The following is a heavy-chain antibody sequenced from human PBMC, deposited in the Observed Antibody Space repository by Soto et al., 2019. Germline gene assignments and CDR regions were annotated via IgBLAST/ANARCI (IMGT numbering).Heavy chain of an antibody. D-gene: IGHD1-1*01. CDR1: GFTFSSYA. J-gene: IGHJ4*02. CDR3: ARDRNGRERRSDYFDY. V-gene: IGHV3-30-3*01. CDR2: ISYDGSNK. Sequence: GGSLRLSCAASGFTFSSYAMHWVRQAPGKGLEWVAVISYDGSNKYYADSVKGRFTISRDNSKNTLYLQMNSLRAEDTAVYYCARDRNGRERRSDYFDYWGQGTLVTVSS.